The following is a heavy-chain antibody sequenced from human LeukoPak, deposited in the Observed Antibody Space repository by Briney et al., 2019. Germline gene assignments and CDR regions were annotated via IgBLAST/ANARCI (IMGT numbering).Heavy chain of an antibody. CDR1: GFTFSSYG. Sequence: GGSLRLSCAASGFTFSSYGMNWVRQAPGKGLEWVSSISGNSNYIYYADSVKGRFTISRDNAKNSLYLQMNSLRAEDTAVYYCARDATTVTINYWGQGTLVTVSS. V-gene: IGHV3-21*01. D-gene: IGHD4-17*01. CDR2: ISGNSNYI. J-gene: IGHJ4*02. CDR3: ARDATTVTINY.